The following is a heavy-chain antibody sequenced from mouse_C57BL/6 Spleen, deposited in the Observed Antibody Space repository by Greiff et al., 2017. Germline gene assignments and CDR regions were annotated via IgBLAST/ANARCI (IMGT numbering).Heavy chain of an antibody. CDR3: ARSEGYSFAY. CDR1: GYTFTDYY. D-gene: IGHD2-3*01. J-gene: IGHJ3*01. Sequence: VQLQQSGAELVRPGASVKLSCKASGYTFTDYYINWVKQRPGQGLEWIARIYPGSGNTYYNEKFKGKATLTAEKSSSTAYMQLSSLTSEDSAVYFCARSEGYSFAYWGQGTLVTVSA. V-gene: IGHV1-76*01. CDR2: IYPGSGNT.